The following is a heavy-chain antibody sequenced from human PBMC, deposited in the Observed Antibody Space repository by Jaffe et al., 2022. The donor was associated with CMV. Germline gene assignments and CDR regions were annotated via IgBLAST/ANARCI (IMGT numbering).Heavy chain of an antibody. CDR3: ARQIRITMIVVAEAPTYYFDY. D-gene: IGHD3-22*01. CDR1: GGSISSSSYY. Sequence: QLQLQESGPGLVKPSETLSLTCTVSGGSISSSSYYWGWIRQPPGKGLEWIGSIYYSGSTYYNPSLKSRVTISVDTSKNQFSLKLSSVTAADTAVYYCARQIRITMIVVAEAPTYYFDYWGQGTLVTVSS. CDR2: IYYSGST. V-gene: IGHV4-39*01. J-gene: IGHJ4*02.